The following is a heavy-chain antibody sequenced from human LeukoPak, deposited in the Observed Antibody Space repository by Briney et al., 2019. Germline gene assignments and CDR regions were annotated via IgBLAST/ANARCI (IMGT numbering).Heavy chain of an antibody. CDR2: ISAYNGNT. J-gene: IGHJ4*02. CDR1: RDTFTSYG. Sequence: ASVEVSCKASRDTFTSYGISWVRQAPGQGLEWMGWISAYNGNTNYAQKLQGRVTMTTDTSTSTAYMELRSLRSDDTAVYYCARSLKASGGSCYRYWGQGTLVTVSS. V-gene: IGHV1-18*01. D-gene: IGHD2-15*01. CDR3: ARSLKASGGSCYRY.